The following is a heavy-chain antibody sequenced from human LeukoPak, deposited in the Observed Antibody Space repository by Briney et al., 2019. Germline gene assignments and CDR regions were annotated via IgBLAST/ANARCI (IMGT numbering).Heavy chain of an antibody. Sequence: GGSLRLSCAASGFTFSSYAMSWVRQAPGKGLEWVSAISGSGGSTYYADSVKGRFTISRDDSKNTLYLQMNSLRAEDTAVYYCAKDPIVVVVAAPFDYWGQGTLVTVSS. CDR3: AKDPIVVVVAAPFDY. D-gene: IGHD2-15*01. V-gene: IGHV3-23*01. CDR2: ISGSGGST. J-gene: IGHJ4*02. CDR1: GFTFSSYA.